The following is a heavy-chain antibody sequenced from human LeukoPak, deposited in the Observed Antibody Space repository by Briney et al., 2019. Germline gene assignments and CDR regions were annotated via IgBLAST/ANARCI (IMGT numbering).Heavy chain of an antibody. Sequence: SVKVSCKASGGTFSSYAISWVRQAPGQGLEWMGGIIPIFGTANYAQKFQGRVTITADESTSTAYMELSSLRSEDTAVYYCASGYCSSTSCYRYYYYGMDVWGQGTTVTVSS. CDR3: ASGYCSSTSCYRYYYYGMDV. CDR2: IIPIFGTA. D-gene: IGHD2-2*01. J-gene: IGHJ6*02. CDR1: GGTFSSYA. V-gene: IGHV1-69*13.